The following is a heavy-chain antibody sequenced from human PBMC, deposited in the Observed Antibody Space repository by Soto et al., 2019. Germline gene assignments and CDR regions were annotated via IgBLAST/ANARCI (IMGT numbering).Heavy chain of an antibody. J-gene: IGHJ4*02. D-gene: IGHD3-22*01. CDR1: GFPFSSYA. V-gene: IGHV3-23*01. Sequence: GGSLRLSCAASGFPFSSYAMSWVRQAPGKGLEWVSAISGSGGSTYYADSVKGRFTISRDNSKNTLYLQMNSLRAEDTAVYYCAKAINTMIVVVTNFDYWGQGTLVTVSS. CDR2: ISGSGGST. CDR3: AKAINTMIVVVTNFDY.